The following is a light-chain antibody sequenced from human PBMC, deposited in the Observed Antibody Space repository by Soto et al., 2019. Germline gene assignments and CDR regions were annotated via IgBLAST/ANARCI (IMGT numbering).Light chain of an antibody. CDR2: DVN. V-gene: IGLV2-14*03. CDR1: SSDIVAYNF. CDR3: TSWTTSTTMI. J-gene: IGLJ2*01. Sequence: QSALTQPASVSGSPGQSITISCTGTSSDIVAYNFVSWYQQHPGKAPNLMLYDVNIRPSGVSNRFSGSKSGNTASLTISGLQAEDEADYYCTSWTTSTTMIFGGGTKVTVL.